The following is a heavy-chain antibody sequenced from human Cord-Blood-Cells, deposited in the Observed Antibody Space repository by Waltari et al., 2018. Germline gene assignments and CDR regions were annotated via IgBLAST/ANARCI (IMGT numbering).Heavy chain of an antibody. Sequence: AEVKKPGESLKISCKGSGYSFTSYWIGWVRQMPGKGLEWMGIIYPGDSDTRYSPSFQGQVTISADKSISTAYLQWSSLKASDTAMYYCARHAIHLYYYDSSGGWFDPWGQGTLVTVSS. V-gene: IGHV5-51*01. J-gene: IGHJ5*02. CDR2: IYPGDSDT. CDR3: ARHAIHLYYYDSSGGWFDP. CDR1: GYSFTSYW. D-gene: IGHD3-22*01.